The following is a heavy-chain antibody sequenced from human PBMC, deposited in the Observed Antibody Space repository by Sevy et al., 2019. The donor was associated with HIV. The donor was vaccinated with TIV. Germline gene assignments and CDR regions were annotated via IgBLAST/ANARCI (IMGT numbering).Heavy chain of an antibody. D-gene: IGHD1-26*01. CDR3: AKDRVWELGDVFDI. J-gene: IGHJ3*02. Sequence: GGSLRLSCAASGFTFSSYAMSWVRQAPGKGLEWVSGLSGSGGSIYYADSVKGRFTISRDNSKNTLSLQMNSLRADDTAVYYCAKDRVWELGDVFDIWGQGTMVTVSS. CDR1: GFTFSSYA. V-gene: IGHV3-23*01. CDR2: LSGSGGSI.